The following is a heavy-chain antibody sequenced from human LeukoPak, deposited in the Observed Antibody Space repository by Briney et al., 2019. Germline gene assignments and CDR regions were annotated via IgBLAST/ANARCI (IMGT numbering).Heavy chain of an antibody. Sequence: PGRSLRLSCAASGFTFSSYGMHWVRQAPGKGLEWVAVIWYDGSNKYYADSVKGRFTISRDNSKNTLYLQMNSLRAEDTAVYYCARDREVAAHYDYGDYPALPDYWGQGTLVTVSS. D-gene: IGHD4-17*01. CDR3: ARDREVAAHYDYGDYPALPDY. CDR1: GFTFSSYG. CDR2: IWYDGSNK. V-gene: IGHV3-33*01. J-gene: IGHJ4*02.